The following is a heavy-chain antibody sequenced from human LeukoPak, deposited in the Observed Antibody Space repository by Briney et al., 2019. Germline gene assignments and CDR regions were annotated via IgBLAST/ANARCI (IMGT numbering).Heavy chain of an antibody. CDR1: GGSISSSSYY. CDR3: ARVTPYCSGGSCYSRLGYFYY. V-gene: IGHV4-39*07. Sequence: SETLSLTCSVSGGSISSSSYYWGWIRQPPGKGLEWIGSIYYSGSTYYNPSLKSRVTISVDTSKNQFSLKLSSMTAADTAVYYCARVTPYCSGGSCYSRLGYFYYWGQGTLVTVSS. CDR2: IYYSGST. D-gene: IGHD2-15*01. J-gene: IGHJ4*02.